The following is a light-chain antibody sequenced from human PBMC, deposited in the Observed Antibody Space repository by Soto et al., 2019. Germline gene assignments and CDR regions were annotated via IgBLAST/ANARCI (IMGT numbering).Light chain of an antibody. J-gene: IGLJ1*01. CDR1: SSDVGNYNL. V-gene: IGLV2-23*01. CDR3: CSYASSSTYV. Sequence: QSALTQPASVSGSPGQSITISCTGTSSDVGNYNLVSWYQHDPGKAPKLLIYEGSKRSSGVSDRFSGSKSGNTASLTISGLQAEDEADYYCCSYASSSTYVFGNGTKLTVL. CDR2: EGS.